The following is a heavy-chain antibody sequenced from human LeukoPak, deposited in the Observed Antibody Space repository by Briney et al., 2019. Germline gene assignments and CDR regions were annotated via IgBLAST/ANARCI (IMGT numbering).Heavy chain of an antibody. CDR2: INHSGST. D-gene: IGHD6-6*01. CDR1: GGSFSGYY. V-gene: IGHV4-34*01. Sequence: SETLSLTCAVYGGSFSGYYWRWLRQPPEKGLEWIGEINHSGSTNYNPSLKSRVTISVDTSKNQFSLKLSSVTAADTAVYYCARGVPAIYSSIHDNYYYYMDVWGKGTTVTVSS. J-gene: IGHJ6*03. CDR3: ARGVPAIYSSIHDNYYYYMDV.